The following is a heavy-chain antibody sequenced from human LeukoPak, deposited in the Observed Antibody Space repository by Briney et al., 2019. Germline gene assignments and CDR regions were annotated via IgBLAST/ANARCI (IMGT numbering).Heavy chain of an antibody. CDR1: GESLSDYY. Sequence: PSETLSLTCTVFGESLSDYYWGWFRQPPGKGREWMGEVRRGGGTKYNPSLESRVSMSLDTSRNHFFLNLTSVTAADTAVYFCARGHTWLGLVLRVAFDIWGQGTTVTVSS. D-gene: IGHD5-12*01. CDR3: ARGHTWLGLVLRVAFDI. V-gene: IGHV4-34*01. CDR2: VRRGGGT. J-gene: IGHJ3*02.